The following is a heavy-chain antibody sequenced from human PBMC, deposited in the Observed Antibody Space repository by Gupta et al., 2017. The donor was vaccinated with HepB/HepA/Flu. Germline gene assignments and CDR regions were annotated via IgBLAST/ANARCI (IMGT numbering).Heavy chain of an antibody. CDR1: GFTFSSYA. V-gene: IGHV3-33*01. CDR3: VRGVTYDFWTAYYDQ. J-gene: IGHJ4*02. D-gene: IGHD3-3*01. Sequence: QVQLVASGGGVVQPGRSLRLSCAASGFTFSSYAMHWVRQAPGKGLEWVSLIWYDGSYKYYADSVKGRFTISRDNSKNTLYVQMNSLRVEDTAVYYCVRGVTYDFWTAYYDQWGQGTLVTVSS. CDR2: IWYDGSYK.